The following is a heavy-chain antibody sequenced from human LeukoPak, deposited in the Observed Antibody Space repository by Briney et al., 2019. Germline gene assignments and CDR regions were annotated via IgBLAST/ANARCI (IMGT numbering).Heavy chain of an antibody. D-gene: IGHD6-19*01. Sequence: GGSLRLSCAASGFTFSDYYMSWIRQAPGKGLQWVSYISSSSSYTNYADSVKGRFTISRDNAKNSLYLQMNSLRAEDTAVYYCARDGSSGWHGDYWGQGTLVTVSS. CDR1: GFTFSDYY. J-gene: IGHJ4*02. V-gene: IGHV3-11*06. CDR3: ARDGSSGWHGDY. CDR2: ISSSSSYT.